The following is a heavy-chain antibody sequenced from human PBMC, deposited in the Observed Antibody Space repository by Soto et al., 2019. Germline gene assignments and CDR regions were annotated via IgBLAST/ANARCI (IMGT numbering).Heavy chain of an antibody. Sequence: ASVKVSCKASGYTFTSYAMHWLRQAPGQRLEWMGWINAGNGNTKYSQKFQGRVTITRDTSASTAYMELSSLRAEDSAVYYCTRGMGNYYDRWNYFDSWGQGTLVTVSS. CDR3: TRGMGNYYDRWNYFDS. CDR1: GYTFTSYA. CDR2: INAGNGNT. J-gene: IGHJ4*02. D-gene: IGHD3-22*01. V-gene: IGHV1-3*01.